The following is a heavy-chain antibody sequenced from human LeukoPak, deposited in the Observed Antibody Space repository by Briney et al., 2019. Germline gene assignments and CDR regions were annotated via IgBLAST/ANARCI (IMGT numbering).Heavy chain of an antibody. D-gene: IGHD3-10*01. J-gene: IGHJ4*02. CDR1: GGSISSYY. CDR2: VYYSGSA. CDR3: AKHEKLGQFDY. V-gene: IGHV4-59*08. Sequence: SETLSLTCTVSGGSISSYYWSWIRQPPGKGLEWIGYVYYSGSANYNPSLKSRVTISVDTSKNQFSLKLSSVTAAHTAVYYCAKHEKLGQFDYWGQGTLVTVSS.